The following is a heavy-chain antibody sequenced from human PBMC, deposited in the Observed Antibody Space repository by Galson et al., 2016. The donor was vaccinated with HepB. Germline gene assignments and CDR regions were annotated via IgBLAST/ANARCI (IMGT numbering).Heavy chain of an antibody. V-gene: IGHV4-39*02. CDR1: GDSISSRSYY. D-gene: IGHD5-24*01. J-gene: IGHJ4*02. Sequence: ETLSLTCTVSGDSISSRSYYWGWIRQPPGKGLGWIGTIYDSGGAYYNPSLKSRVTISVDTSKNHFSLKVSSVTAADTAVYYCAYEGREGSNWGYFDYWGQGTLVTVSS. CDR2: IYDSGGA. CDR3: AYEGREGSNWGYFDY.